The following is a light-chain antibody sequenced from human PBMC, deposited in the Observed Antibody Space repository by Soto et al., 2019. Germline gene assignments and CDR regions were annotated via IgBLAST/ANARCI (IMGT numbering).Light chain of an antibody. CDR2: DAS. V-gene: IGKV1-5*01. CDR1: QNINSW. CDR3: QQCHIQSRT. Sequence: DIQMTQSPSTLSASVGDRVTITCRASQNINSWLAWYQQKPGQAPNLLIYDASTLQGGVSSRFSGSGSGTEFTLTISSLQPADFASYYCQQCHIQSRTFGQGTKVDVK. J-gene: IGKJ1*01.